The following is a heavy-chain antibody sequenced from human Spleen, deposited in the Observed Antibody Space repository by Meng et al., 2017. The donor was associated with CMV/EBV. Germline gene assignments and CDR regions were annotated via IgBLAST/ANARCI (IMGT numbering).Heavy chain of an antibody. V-gene: IGHV3-23*03. J-gene: IGHJ3*01. Sequence: GESLKISCEASGFIFSSYAMSWIRQAPGKGLEWVSVNFSGGSFTYYADSVKGRFTISRDNSKNTLHLQMNSLRAEDTAVYYCAKGISGTTFDASDVWGQGTIVTVSS. D-gene: IGHD1-7*01. CDR1: GFIFSSYA. CDR3: AKGISGTTFDASDV. CDR2: NFSGGSFT.